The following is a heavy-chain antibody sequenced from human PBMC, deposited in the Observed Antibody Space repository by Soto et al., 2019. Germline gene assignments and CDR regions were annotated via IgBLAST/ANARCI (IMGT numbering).Heavy chain of an antibody. CDR2: INHSGST. CDR3: AXXXXXXXXXXXXXGMDV. V-gene: IGHV4-34*01. Sequence: QVQLQQWGAGLLKPSETLSLTCAVYGGSFXXXYXSXXRQPPGKGLEWIGEINHSGSTNYNPSLKSRVTISVDTSKNQFSLKLSSVTAAXTAXYXXAXXXXXXXXXXXXXGMDVWGQGTTVTVSS. CDR1: GGSFXXXY. J-gene: IGHJ6*02.